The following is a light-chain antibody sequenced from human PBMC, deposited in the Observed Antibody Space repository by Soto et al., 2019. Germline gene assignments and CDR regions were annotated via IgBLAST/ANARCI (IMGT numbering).Light chain of an antibody. CDR2: ATS. Sequence: IQMTQSPSSVSASVGDRVTMTCRASQGVGGWLAWYQQKPGKVPKLLIYATSSLHSGVPSRFSGSGSGTEFALTISSLQPDDFATYYCQQYNSYARTSGQGTNV. CDR1: QGVGGW. CDR3: QQYNSYART. J-gene: IGKJ1*01. V-gene: IGKV1D-16*01.